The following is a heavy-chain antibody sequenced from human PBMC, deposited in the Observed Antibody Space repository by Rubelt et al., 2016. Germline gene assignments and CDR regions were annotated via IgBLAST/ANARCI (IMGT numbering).Heavy chain of an antibody. D-gene: IGHD3-22*01. J-gene: IGHJ4*02. CDR2: IRFDGSNK. Sequence: VQLVESGGGLVQPGGSLRLSCAASGFTFSSYAMHWVRQAPGKGLEWVAFIRFDGSNKYYADSVKGRFTISRDNSKNTLYLQMNSLRAEDTAVYYCAKAPAPYDSSGYYRNWGQGTLVTVSS. CDR1: GFTFSSYA. CDR3: AKAPAPYDSSGYYRN. V-gene: IGHV3-30*02.